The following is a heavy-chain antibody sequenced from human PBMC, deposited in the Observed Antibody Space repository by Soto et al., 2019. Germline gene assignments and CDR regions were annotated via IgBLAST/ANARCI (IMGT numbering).Heavy chain of an antibody. CDR1: GGSISSGGYY. D-gene: IGHD6-13*01. J-gene: IGHJ5*02. CDR2: IDDSGIT. V-gene: IGHV4-31*03. CDR3: ARSWQQLDPGWFYP. Sequence: HVQLQESGPGLVKPSQTLSLTCTVSGGSISSGGYYWSWIRQHPGKGLEWIGYIDDSGITYYNPSLKSRVTISVDTSQNQFSLKLSSLTAAGTAVYDCARSWQQLDPGWFYPWGQGTLVTVS.